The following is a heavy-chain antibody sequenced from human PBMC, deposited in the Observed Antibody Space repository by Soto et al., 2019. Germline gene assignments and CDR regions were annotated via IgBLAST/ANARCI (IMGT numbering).Heavy chain of an antibody. V-gene: IGHV3-9*01. CDR3: AKDRKAAAMGNLDY. D-gene: IGHD6-13*01. J-gene: IGHJ4*02. CDR2: ISWNSGSI. CDR1: GFTFDDYA. Sequence: PGGSLRLSCAASGFTFDDYAMHWVRQAPGKGLEWVSGISWNSGSIGYADSVKGRFTISRDNAKNSLYLQMNSLRAEDTALYYCAKDRKAAAMGNLDYWGQGTLVTVSS.